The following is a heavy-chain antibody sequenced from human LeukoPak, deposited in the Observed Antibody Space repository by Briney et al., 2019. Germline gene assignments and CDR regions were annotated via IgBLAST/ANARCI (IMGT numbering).Heavy chain of an antibody. CDR3: ASPYSSSTTFDY. Sequence: SVKVSCKASGGTFSSYAISWVRQAPGQGLEWMGGIIPIFGTANYAQKFQGRVTITTDESTSTAYMELSSLRSEDTAVYYCASPYSSSTTFDYWGQGTLVTISS. J-gene: IGHJ4*02. D-gene: IGHD6-6*01. CDR2: IIPIFGTA. CDR1: GGTFSSYA. V-gene: IGHV1-69*05.